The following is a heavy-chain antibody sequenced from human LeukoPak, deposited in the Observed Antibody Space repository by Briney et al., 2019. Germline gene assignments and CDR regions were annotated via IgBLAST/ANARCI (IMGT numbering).Heavy chain of an antibody. CDR2: ISYDGSDK. J-gene: IGHJ6*02. V-gene: IGHV3-30*14. CDR3: ARDDHVVVVAAGNYYYYGMDV. D-gene: IGHD2-15*01. CDR1: EFTFSSHA. Sequence: HPGRSLRLSSAASEFTFSSHAMHWVRQAPGKGLEWVAVISYDGSDKYYADSVKGRFTISRDNSKNTLYLQMNSLRAEDTAVYYCARDDHVVVVAAGNYYYYGMDVWGQGTAVTVSS.